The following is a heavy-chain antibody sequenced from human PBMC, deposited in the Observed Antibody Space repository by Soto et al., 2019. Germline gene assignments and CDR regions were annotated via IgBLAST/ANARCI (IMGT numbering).Heavy chain of an antibody. Sequence: EVQLVESGGGLVQPGGSLRLSCAASGFTVSSNYMSWVRQAPGKGLAGVSVIYSGGSTYYADSVKGRFTISRDNSKNTLYLQMDSLRAEDTAVYYCAREGYKGPVSYYFDYWGQGTLVTVSS. J-gene: IGHJ4*02. CDR2: IYSGGST. CDR1: GFTVSSNY. CDR3: AREGYKGPVSYYFDY. V-gene: IGHV3-66*01. D-gene: IGHD1-20*01.